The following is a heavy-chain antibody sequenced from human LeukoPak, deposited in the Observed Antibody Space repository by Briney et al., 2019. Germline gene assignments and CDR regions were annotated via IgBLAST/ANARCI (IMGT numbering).Heavy chain of an antibody. V-gene: IGHV4-34*01. CDR2: INHSGST. D-gene: IGHD2-15*01. J-gene: IGHJ4*02. CDR1: GGSFSGYY. CDR3: ARAAGYCSGGSCYFGY. Sequence: LETLSLTCAVYGGSFSGYYWSWIRQPPGKGLEWIGEINHSGSTNYNPSLKSRVTISVDTSKNQFSLKLSSVTAADTAVYYCARAAGYCSGGSCYFGYWGQGTLVTVSS.